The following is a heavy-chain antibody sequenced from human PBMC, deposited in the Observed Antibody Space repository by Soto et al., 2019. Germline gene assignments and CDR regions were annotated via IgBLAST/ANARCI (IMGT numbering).Heavy chain of an antibody. CDR2: IWYDGTKK. D-gene: IGHD1-26*01. CDR3: ARSWVPHSGSYNFDS. Sequence: PGGSLRLSCAASEFTFSTYGMHWVRQAPGKGLEWVAVIWYDGTKKYYADSVKGRFTISRDNSKNSLYLQMSSLRAEDTAVYYCARSWVPHSGSYNFDSWGQGTLVTVTS. CDR1: EFTFSTYG. J-gene: IGHJ4*02. V-gene: IGHV3-33*01.